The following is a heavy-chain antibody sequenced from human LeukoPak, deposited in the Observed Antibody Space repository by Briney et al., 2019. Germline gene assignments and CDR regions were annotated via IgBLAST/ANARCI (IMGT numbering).Heavy chain of an antibody. CDR1: GYTFTGYY. J-gene: IGHJ4*02. CDR3: ARETYGSGSYYKY. D-gene: IGHD3-10*01. Sequence: GASVKVSCEASGYTFTGYYMHWVRQAPGQGLEWMGWINPNSGGTNYAQKFQGRVTMTRDTSISTAYMELSRLRSDDTAVYYCARETYGSGSYYKYWGQGTLVTVSS. CDR2: INPNSGGT. V-gene: IGHV1-2*02.